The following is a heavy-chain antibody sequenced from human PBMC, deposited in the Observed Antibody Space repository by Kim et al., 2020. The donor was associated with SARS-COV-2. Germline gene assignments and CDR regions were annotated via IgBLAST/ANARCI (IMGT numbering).Heavy chain of an antibody. V-gene: IGHV3-33*01. CDR1: GFPFRSYN. CDR2: TWYDGSHE. J-gene: IGHJ5*02. D-gene: IGHD4-17*01. Sequence: GGSLRLSCRASGFPFRSYNMHWVRQAPGKGLEWVAVTWYDGSHENYADSVKGRFTISRDNSKDTLFLEIKSLRDDDMAVYYCARGDYGGKSALWFDPRGQGTRVIVSS. CDR3: ARGDYGGKSALWFDP.